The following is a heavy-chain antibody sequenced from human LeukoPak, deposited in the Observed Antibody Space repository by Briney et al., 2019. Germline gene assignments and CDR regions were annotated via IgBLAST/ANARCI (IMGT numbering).Heavy chain of an antibody. Sequence: PGGSLRLSCAASGFTFDNYGMSWVRQAPGKGLEWVSGINWNGGSTGYADSVKGRFTISRDNAKNSLYLQMNSLRAEDTALYYCAKDPNGDYVGAFDAWGQGTMVTVSS. CDR3: AKDPNGDYVGAFDA. CDR2: INWNGGST. J-gene: IGHJ3*01. D-gene: IGHD4-17*01. CDR1: GFTFDNYG. V-gene: IGHV3-20*04.